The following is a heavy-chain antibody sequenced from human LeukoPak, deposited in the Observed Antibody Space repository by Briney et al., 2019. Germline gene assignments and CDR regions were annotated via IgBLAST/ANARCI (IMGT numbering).Heavy chain of an antibody. J-gene: IGHJ4*02. D-gene: IGHD3-22*01. CDR2: INQSGST. CDR3: ARVYRTYYYDSSGYCSPFDY. Sequence: PSETLSLTCAVYGGSFSGYYWSWIRQPPGKGLEWIGEINQSGSTNYNPSLKSRVTISVDTSKNQFSLKLSSVTAADTAVYYCARVYRTYYYDSSGYCSPFDYWGQGTLVTVSS. V-gene: IGHV4-34*01. CDR1: GGSFSGYY.